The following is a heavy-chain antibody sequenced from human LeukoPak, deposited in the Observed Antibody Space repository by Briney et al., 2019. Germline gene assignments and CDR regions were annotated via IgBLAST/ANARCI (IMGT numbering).Heavy chain of an antibody. Sequence: WGSLRLSCAASGFTFSSYEMNWVRQAPGKGLEWVSYISSSGSTIYYADSVKGRFTISRDNAKNSVYLQMNSLRAEDTAVYYCARDTGAYYYSGGLDYWGQGTLVTVSS. V-gene: IGHV3-48*03. CDR1: GFTFSSYE. CDR3: ARDTGAYYYSGGLDY. CDR2: ISSSGSTI. D-gene: IGHD3-22*01. J-gene: IGHJ4*02.